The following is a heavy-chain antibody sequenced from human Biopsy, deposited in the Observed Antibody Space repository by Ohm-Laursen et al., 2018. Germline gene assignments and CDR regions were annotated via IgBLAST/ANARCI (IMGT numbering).Heavy chain of an antibody. V-gene: IGHV4-4*07. CDR2: IYSCGST. J-gene: IGHJ3*02. CDR3: ARWTPEYDSSRYYLDAFDI. Sequence: GTLSLTCTVSGGSLSSYYWSWIRQPSGKGLEWIGRIYSCGSTNYNPSLKSRVTLSMDTSKRQFSLKLSFVTAADTAVYYCARWTPEYDSSRYYLDAFDIWGQGTKVTVSS. CDR1: GGSLSSYY. D-gene: IGHD3-22*01.